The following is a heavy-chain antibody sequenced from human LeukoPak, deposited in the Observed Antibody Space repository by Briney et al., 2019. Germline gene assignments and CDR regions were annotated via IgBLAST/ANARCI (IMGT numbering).Heavy chain of an antibody. Sequence: GGSLRLSCAVSGFTFISYAMSWVRQAQGKGLEWVSAMCGSGGGIYYADSVKGRFTISRNKSNNMLYLQMNSLRAEDTAVYYCAKFMGYCSGGSCYSMDEWGQGTLVTVSS. CDR3: AKFMGYCSGGSCYSMDE. CDR2: MCGSGGGI. J-gene: IGHJ4*02. CDR1: GFTFISYA. D-gene: IGHD2-15*01. V-gene: IGHV3-23*01.